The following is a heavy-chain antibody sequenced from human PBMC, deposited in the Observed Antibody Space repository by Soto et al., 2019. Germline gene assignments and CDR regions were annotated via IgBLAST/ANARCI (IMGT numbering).Heavy chain of an antibody. CDR1: GFSLTTSGVS. CDR3: AYRVGSRGSFDY. D-gene: IGHD6-25*01. V-gene: IGHV2-5*01. J-gene: IGHJ4*02. Sequence: QITLKESGPTLVKPTQTLTLTCTFSGFSLTTSGVSVGWIRQPPGKALDWLASIYCNDDKRYSPSLKSRLTLTKDIPKKQVVLTMTNMDPVDTATYYCAYRVGSRGSFDYWGQGTLVTVSS. CDR2: IYCNDDK.